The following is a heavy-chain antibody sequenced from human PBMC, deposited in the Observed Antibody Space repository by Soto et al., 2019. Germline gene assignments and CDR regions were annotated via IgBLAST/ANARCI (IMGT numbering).Heavy chain of an antibody. CDR2: IYYSGST. D-gene: IGHD5-18*01. V-gene: IGHV4-31*03. CDR1: GGSISSGGYY. J-gene: IGHJ4*02. CDR3: ARITGDTAMGHFDY. Sequence: QVQLQEPGPGLVKPSQTLSLTCTVSGGSISSGGYYWSWIRQHPGKGLEWIGYIYYSGSTYYNPSLKSRVTISVDTSKNQCSLKMSSVTAADTAVYYCARITGDTAMGHFDYWGQGTLVTVSS.